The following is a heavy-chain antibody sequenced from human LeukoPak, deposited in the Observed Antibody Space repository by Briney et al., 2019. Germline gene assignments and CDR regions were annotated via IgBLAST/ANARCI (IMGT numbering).Heavy chain of an antibody. V-gene: IGHV1-69*06. CDR2: IIPIFGTA. Sequence: GASVKVSCKASGGTFSSYAISWVRQAPGQGLEWMGGIIPIFGTANYAQKFQGRVTITADKSTSTAYMELSSLRSEDTAVYYCARVRDGYNSFAFDIWGQGTMVTVSS. J-gene: IGHJ3*02. D-gene: IGHD5-24*01. CDR1: GGTFSSYA. CDR3: ARVRDGYNSFAFDI.